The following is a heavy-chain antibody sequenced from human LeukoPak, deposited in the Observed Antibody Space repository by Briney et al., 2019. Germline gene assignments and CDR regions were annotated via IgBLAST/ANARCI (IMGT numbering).Heavy chain of an antibody. CDR3: ARLYCSGGSCYQRYYYYYYSMDV. J-gene: IGHJ6*02. Sequence: GGSLRLSCAASGFTFSSYGMHWARQAPGKGLEWVAVIWYDGSNKYYADSVKGRFTISRDNSKNTLYLQMNSLRAEDTAVYYCARLYCSGGSCYQRYYYYYYSMDVWGQGTTVTVSS. V-gene: IGHV3-33*01. CDR1: GFTFSSYG. D-gene: IGHD2-15*01. CDR2: IWYDGSNK.